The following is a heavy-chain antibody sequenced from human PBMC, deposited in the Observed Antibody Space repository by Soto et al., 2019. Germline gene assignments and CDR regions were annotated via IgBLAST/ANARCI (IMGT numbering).Heavy chain of an antibody. CDR2: ISAYNGNT. Sequence: ASVKVSCKASGYTFTSYGISWVRQAPGQGLEWMGWISAYNGNTNYAQKLQGRVTMTTDTPTSTAYMELRSLRSDDTAVYYCAWGGYQLLGEENWFDPWGQGTLVTVSS. CDR1: GYTFTSYG. CDR3: AWGGYQLLGEENWFDP. V-gene: IGHV1-18*01. D-gene: IGHD2-2*01. J-gene: IGHJ5*02.